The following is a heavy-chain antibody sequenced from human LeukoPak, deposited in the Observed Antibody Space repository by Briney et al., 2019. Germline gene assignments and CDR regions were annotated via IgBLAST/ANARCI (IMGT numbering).Heavy chain of an antibody. J-gene: IGHJ4*02. Sequence: GASVKVSCKASGYTFTGYYMHWVRQAPGQGLEWMGWINPNSGGTNYAQKFRGRVTMTRDTSISTAYMELSRLRSDDTAVYYCARDPQWLVRDGPYFDYWGQGTLVTVSS. CDR2: INPNSGGT. CDR1: GYTFTGYY. D-gene: IGHD6-19*01. V-gene: IGHV1-2*02. CDR3: ARDPQWLVRDGPYFDY.